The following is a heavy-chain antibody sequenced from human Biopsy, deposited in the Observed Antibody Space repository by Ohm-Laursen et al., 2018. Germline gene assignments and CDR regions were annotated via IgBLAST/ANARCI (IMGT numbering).Heavy chain of an antibody. CDR1: GFTFDDYA. CDR2: ISWNSGNI. V-gene: IGHV3-9*01. J-gene: IGHJ2*01. CDR3: AKDLASGSGYYWYFDF. Sequence: SLRLSCAASGFTFDDYALHWDRQAPGKGLEWVSGISWNSGNIGYADSVKGRFTISRDNAKNSVYLQMNSLRAEDTAFYYCAKDLASGSGYYWYFDFWGRGTLVTVSS. D-gene: IGHD3-22*01.